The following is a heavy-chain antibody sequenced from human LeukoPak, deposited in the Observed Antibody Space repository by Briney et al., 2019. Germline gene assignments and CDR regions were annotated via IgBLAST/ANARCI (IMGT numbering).Heavy chain of an antibody. D-gene: IGHD6-13*01. Sequence: PGGPLRLSCEASGVTFSSFSMNWVRQAPGKGLEWVSSISSSSTYIYYADSVKGRFTISRDNAKNSLYLQMSSLSDEDTAVYFCARDPRGYSSSWYYDDYWGQGTLVTVSS. CDR1: GVTFSSFS. V-gene: IGHV3-21*01. CDR2: ISSSSTYI. CDR3: ARDPRGYSSSWYYDDY. J-gene: IGHJ4*02.